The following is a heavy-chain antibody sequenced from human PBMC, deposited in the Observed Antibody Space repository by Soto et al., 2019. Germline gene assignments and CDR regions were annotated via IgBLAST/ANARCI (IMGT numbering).Heavy chain of an antibody. D-gene: IGHD1-26*01. J-gene: IGHJ4*02. CDR2: LNPNTGGR. CDR3: ARECSLVGGLAY. V-gene: IGHV1-2*02. CDR1: GYTFTDQY. Sequence: QVQLVQSGAEVKKPGASVKVSCKASGYTFTDQYVHWVRQAPGQGLEWMGWLNPNTGGRLYARKFEGRVTMTSDTSISTVSTQRSRLRSDATAVSYCARECSLVGGLAYWGQGTLVTVSS.